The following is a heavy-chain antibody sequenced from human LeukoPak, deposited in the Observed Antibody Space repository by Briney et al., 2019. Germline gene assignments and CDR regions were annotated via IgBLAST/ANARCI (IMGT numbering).Heavy chain of an antibody. CDR2: VWYDGSKT. Sequence: HPGGSLRLSCAASGFTFSNYVIHWVRQAPGKGLDWVGVVWYDGSKTYYGDSVKGRFTISRDNSKNTLYLQMNSLRAEDTAVYYCVKDRGGSPFYGMDVWGQGTTVTVSS. D-gene: IGHD1-26*01. CDR1: GFTFSNYV. J-gene: IGHJ6*02. CDR3: VKDRGGSPFYGMDV. V-gene: IGHV3-33*06.